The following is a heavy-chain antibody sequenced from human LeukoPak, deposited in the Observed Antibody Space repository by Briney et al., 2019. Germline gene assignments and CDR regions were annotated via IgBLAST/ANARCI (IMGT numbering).Heavy chain of an antibody. CDR3: ARAQNTAMAPERVFDI. D-gene: IGHD5-18*01. Sequence: GRSLSLSCAASGFTFGHYAIHWVRQAPGKGLEWVAVISYDGGNKHYTKFVKGRFTISRDNSKNTLYLQMDSLRAEDTAVYYCARAQNTAMAPERVFDIWGQGTMVTVS. CDR2: ISYDGGNK. CDR1: GFTFGHYA. J-gene: IGHJ3*02. V-gene: IGHV3-30-3*01.